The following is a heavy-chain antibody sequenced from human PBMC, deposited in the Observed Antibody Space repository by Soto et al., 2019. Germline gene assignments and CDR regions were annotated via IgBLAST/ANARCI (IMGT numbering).Heavy chain of an antibody. V-gene: IGHV1-18*01. D-gene: IGHD1-26*01. J-gene: IGHJ3*02. CDR2: ISAYNGNT. Sequence: ASVKVSCKASGYTFTNYGISWVRQAPGQGLEWMGWISAYNGNTNYAQKLQGRVTMTTDTSTSTAYMELRSLRSDDTAVYYCARPGGSYYGPLDAFDIWGQGTMVTVSS. CDR1: GYTFTNYG. CDR3: ARPGGSYYGPLDAFDI.